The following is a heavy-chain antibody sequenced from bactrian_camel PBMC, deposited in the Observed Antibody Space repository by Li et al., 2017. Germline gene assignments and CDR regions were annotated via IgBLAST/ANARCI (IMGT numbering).Heavy chain of an antibody. CDR1: RLLASKSC. V-gene: IGHV3S53*01. CDR3: AARKVARGSHFSLGRAPALRRDEYNF. Sequence: HVQLVESGGDSVQAGGSLILSCVARRLLASKSCLAWFRQAPGKEREGIAAVRPNGPPSYEESVKGRFTISQDNSKNTLFLQMNVLRPEDTAMYYCAARKVARGSHFSLGRAPALRRDEYNFWGQGTQVTVS. D-gene: IGHD2*01. CDR2: VRPNGPP. J-gene: IGHJ4*01.